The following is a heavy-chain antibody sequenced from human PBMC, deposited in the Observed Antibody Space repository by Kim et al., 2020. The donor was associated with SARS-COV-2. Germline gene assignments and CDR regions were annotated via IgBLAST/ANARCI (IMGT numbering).Heavy chain of an antibody. V-gene: IGHV3-11*04. D-gene: IGHD6-19*01. CDR3: ARDPGIAVAGNWFAP. CDR2: ISSSGSTI. J-gene: IGHJ5*02. Sequence: GGSLRLSCAASGFTFSDYYMSWIRQAPGKGLEWVSYISSSGSTIYYADSVKGRFTISRDNAKNSLYLQMNSQRAEDTAVYYCARDPGIAVAGNWFAPRGQGTLVTVYS. CDR1: GFTFSDYY.